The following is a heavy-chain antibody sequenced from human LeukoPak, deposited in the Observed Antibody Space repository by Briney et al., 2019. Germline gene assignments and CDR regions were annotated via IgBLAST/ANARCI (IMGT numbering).Heavy chain of an antibody. D-gene: IGHD2-15*01. CDR3: ARGHCSGGSCYLYNY. CDR1: GGSCSGYY. CDR2: INHSGST. J-gene: IGHJ4*02. Sequence: SETLSLTCAVYGGSCSGYYWSWIRHPPGKGLEWIGEINHSGSTNYNPSLKSRVTISVDTSKNQFSLKLSSVTAADTAVYYCARGHCSGGSCYLYNYWGQGTLVTVSS. V-gene: IGHV4-34*01.